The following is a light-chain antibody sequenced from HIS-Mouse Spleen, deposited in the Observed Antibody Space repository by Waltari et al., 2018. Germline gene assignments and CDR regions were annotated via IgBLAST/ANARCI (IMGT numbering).Light chain of an antibody. CDR2: EGS. CDR1: SRDVGSYNL. Sequence: QSALTQPASVSGSPGQSITISCTGTSRDVGSYNLVSWYQQHPGKAPKLMSYEGSKRPSGVSNRCSGSKSGNTASLTISGLQAEDEADYYCCSYAGSSTLVFGGGTKLTVL. J-gene: IGLJ2*01. V-gene: IGLV2-23*01. CDR3: CSYAGSSTLV.